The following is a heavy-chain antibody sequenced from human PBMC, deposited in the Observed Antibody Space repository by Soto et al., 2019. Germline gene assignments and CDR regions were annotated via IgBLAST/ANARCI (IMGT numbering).Heavy chain of an antibody. V-gene: IGHV4-30-4*01. D-gene: IGHD5-18*01. CDR3: ARGVDTAMVIGY. CDR1: GGSISSGDYY. CDR2: IYYSGST. Sequence: PSETLSLTCTVSGGSISSGDYYWSWIRQPPGKGLEWIGYIYYSGSTYYNPPLKSRVTISVDTSKNQFSLKLSSVTAADTAVYYCARGVDTAMVIGYWGQGTLVTGSS. J-gene: IGHJ4*02.